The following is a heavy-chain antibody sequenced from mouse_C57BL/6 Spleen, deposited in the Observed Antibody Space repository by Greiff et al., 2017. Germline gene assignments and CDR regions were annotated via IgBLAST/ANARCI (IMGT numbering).Heavy chain of an antibody. D-gene: IGHD1-1*01. J-gene: IGHJ4*01. Sequence: EVQLVESGGGLVKPGGSLKLSCAASGFTFSDYGMHWVRQAPEKGLEWVAYISSGSSTIYYADTVKGRFTISRDNAKNTLFLQMTSLRSEDTAMYYCARSGSNPFYAMDYWGQGTSVTVSS. CDR2: ISSGSSTI. CDR1: GFTFSDYG. V-gene: IGHV5-17*01. CDR3: ARSGSNPFYAMDY.